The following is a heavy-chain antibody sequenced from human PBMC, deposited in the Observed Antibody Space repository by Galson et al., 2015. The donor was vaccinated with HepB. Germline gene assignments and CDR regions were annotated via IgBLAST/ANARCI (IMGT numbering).Heavy chain of an antibody. CDR3: ARGAVVTAAMVYYYGMDV. J-gene: IGHJ6*02. Sequence: SLRLSCAASGFTFSSYAMHWVRQAPGKGLEWVAVISYDGSNKYYADSVKGRFTISRDNSKNTLYLQMNSLRAEDTAVYYCARGAVVTAAMVYYYGMDVWGQGTTVTVSS. CDR1: GFTFSSYA. V-gene: IGHV3-30-3*01. CDR2: ISYDGSNK. D-gene: IGHD2-2*01.